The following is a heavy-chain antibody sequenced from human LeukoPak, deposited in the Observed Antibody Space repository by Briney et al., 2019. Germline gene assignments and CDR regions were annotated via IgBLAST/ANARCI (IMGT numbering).Heavy chain of an antibody. Sequence: GGSLRLSCAASGFTFSSYWMSWVRQAPGKGLEWVAVIWYDGSNKYYADSVKGRFTISRDNSKNTLYLQMNSLRVEDTAVYYCAKERYSGSYSFDYWGQGSLVTVSS. CDR1: GFTFSSYW. V-gene: IGHV3-33*06. J-gene: IGHJ4*02. D-gene: IGHD1-26*01. CDR3: AKERYSGSYSFDY. CDR2: IWYDGSNK.